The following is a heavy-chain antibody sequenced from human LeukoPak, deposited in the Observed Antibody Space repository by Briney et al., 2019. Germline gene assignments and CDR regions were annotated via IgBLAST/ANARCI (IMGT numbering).Heavy chain of an antibody. CDR3: ASGGDGYAKPYS. D-gene: IGHD5-24*01. CDR1: GFTFSNYD. J-gene: IGHJ4*02. Sequence: GGSLRLSCAASGFTFSNYDMSWVRQAPGKGLEWVSSISDSGGSTYYADSVKGRFTISRDNSKNTLYLQMNSLRAEDTAVYYCASGGDGYAKPYSWGQGTLVTVSS. V-gene: IGHV3-23*01. CDR2: ISDSGGST.